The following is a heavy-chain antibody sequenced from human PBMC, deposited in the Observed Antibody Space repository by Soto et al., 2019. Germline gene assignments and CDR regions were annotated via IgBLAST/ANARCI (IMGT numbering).Heavy chain of an antibody. CDR1: GVTFSSET. CDR2: IIPLFGTA. CDR3: ATRLGENPEVPFDA. D-gene: IGHD3-16*01. J-gene: IGHJ4*02. V-gene: IGHV1-69*01. Sequence: QVQLVQSGADVKKPGSSVKVSCQASGVTFSSETLGWVRQAPGQGLEWVGGIIPLFGTASYAQKFQGRVTITADDSRRTFSWGLGSLSSDDTAVFFWATRLGENPEVPFDAWGQGTLVTFSS.